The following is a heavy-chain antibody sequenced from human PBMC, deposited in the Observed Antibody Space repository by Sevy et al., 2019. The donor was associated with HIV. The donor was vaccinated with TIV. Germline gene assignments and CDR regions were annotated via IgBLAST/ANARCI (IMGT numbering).Heavy chain of an antibody. J-gene: IGHJ4*02. CDR2: IKSKIDGETT. CDR3: ATAPGYYDSAPFDY. D-gene: IGHD3-22*01. V-gene: IGHV3-15*01. Sequence: GGSLRLSCVVSGFTFNNAWMNWVRQAPGTGLQWIGLIKSKIDGETTDYAAPLKGRFTISRDDSKNTLYLQMNSLKIEDTAVYHCATAPGYYDSAPFDYWGPGTLVTVSS. CDR1: GFTFNNAW.